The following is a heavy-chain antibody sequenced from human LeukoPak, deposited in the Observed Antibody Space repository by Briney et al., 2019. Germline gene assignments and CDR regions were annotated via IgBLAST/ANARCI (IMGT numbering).Heavy chain of an antibody. CDR2: IYSGGNI. Sequence: WGSLRLSCAASGFTVSSTYMSWVRQAPGKGLEWVSVIYSGGNIYYIDSVKGRFTISRDTSKNTLYLQMNSLRAEDTAVYFCASRHCSGGGCYFAGADPFDYWGQGTLVTVSS. CDR3: ASRHCSGGGCYFAGADPFDY. V-gene: IGHV3-53*01. J-gene: IGHJ4*02. D-gene: IGHD2-15*01. CDR1: GFTVSSTY.